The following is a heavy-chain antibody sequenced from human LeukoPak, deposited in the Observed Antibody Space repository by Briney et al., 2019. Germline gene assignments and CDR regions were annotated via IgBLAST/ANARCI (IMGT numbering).Heavy chain of an antibody. CDR1: GGSLSSSDYY. V-gene: IGHV4-39*01. J-gene: IGHJ4*02. CDR3: PRPDDKWEVED. CDR2: IYYSASAST. D-gene: IGHD1-26*01. Sequence: SETLSLTCTVSGGSLSSSDYYWGWIRQPPGKGLEWLGIIYYSASASTYYNPSLKSRVTISGDTSKNQFSLKVNSVTAADTAVYYCPRPDDKWEVEDWGQGTLVTVSS.